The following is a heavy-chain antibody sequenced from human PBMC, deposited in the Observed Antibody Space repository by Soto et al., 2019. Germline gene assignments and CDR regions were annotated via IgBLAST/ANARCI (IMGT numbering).Heavy chain of an antibody. CDR2: ISAYNGNT. Sequence: QVQLVQSGAEVKKPGASVKVSCKASGYTFTSYGISWVRQAPGQGLEWMGWISAYNGNTNYAQKLQGRVTMTTDTSTSTGYMELRSLRSDDTAVYYCARVGYCSGGSCYVWVDYWGQGTLVTVSS. CDR3: ARVGYCSGGSCYVWVDY. V-gene: IGHV1-18*01. CDR1: GYTFTSYG. J-gene: IGHJ4*02. D-gene: IGHD2-15*01.